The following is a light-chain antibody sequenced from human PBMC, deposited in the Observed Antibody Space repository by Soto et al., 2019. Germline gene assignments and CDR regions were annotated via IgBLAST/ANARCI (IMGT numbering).Light chain of an antibody. V-gene: IGKV1-27*01. CDR3: QQYGSSPIT. CDR1: QGISSY. J-gene: IGKJ5*01. Sequence: DIQSTQSPSSLSASVGDRVTIPCRVSQGISSYLNWYRQKPGKVPKLLIYSASNLQSGVPSRFSGSGSGTDFTLTISRLEPEDFAVYYCQQYGSSPITFGQGTRLEIK. CDR2: SAS.